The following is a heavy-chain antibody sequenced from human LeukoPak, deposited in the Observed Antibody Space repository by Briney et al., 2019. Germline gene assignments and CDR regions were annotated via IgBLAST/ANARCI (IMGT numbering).Heavy chain of an antibody. Sequence: RGSLTLSCAASRFSFSSYGMNWARQAPGQGLEWISYISRSSGNIHYADSVKGRFTISRDNAKNSLFLQMSSLTVEDTAVYYCARDVETVAPPDNWGQGTLVTVSS. CDR3: ARDVETVAPPDN. CDR2: ISRSSGNI. V-gene: IGHV3-48*01. D-gene: IGHD2-21*01. J-gene: IGHJ4*02. CDR1: RFSFSSYG.